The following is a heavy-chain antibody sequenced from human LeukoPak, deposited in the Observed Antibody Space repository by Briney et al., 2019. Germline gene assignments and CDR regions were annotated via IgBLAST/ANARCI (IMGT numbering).Heavy chain of an antibody. CDR3: ARPYMVRGADAFDI. J-gene: IGHJ3*02. D-gene: IGHD3-10*01. CDR2: ISSSSTI. V-gene: IGHV3-48*02. Sequence: PGGSLRLSCAASGFTFSIYSMNWVRQAPGKGLEWVSYISSSSTIYYADSVKGRFTTSRDNAKDSLYLQMNSLRDEDTALYYCARPYMVRGADAFDIWGQGTMVTVSS. CDR1: GFTFSIYS.